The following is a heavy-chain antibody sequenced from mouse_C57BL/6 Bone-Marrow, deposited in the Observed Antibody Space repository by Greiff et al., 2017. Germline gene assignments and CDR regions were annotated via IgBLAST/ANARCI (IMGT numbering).Heavy chain of an antibody. Sequence: VQLKESGAELVRPGASVKLSCTASGFNIKDDYMHWVKQRPEQGLEWIGWIDPENGDTEYASKFQGKATITADTSSNTAYLQLSSLTSEDTAVYYGTTGGYDAGFAYWGQGTLVTVSA. CDR3: TTGGYDAGFAY. J-gene: IGHJ3*01. CDR2: IDPENGDT. D-gene: IGHD2-2*01. CDR1: GFNIKDDY. V-gene: IGHV14-4*01.